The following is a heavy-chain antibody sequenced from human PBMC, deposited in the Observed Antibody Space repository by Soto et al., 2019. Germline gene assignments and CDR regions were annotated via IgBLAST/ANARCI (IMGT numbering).Heavy chain of an antibody. D-gene: IGHD5-12*01. V-gene: IGHV3-33*01. J-gene: IGHJ6*03. CDR1: GFTFSSYG. Sequence: PGGSLRLSCAASGFTFSSYGMHWVRQAPGKGLEWVAVIWYDGSNKYYADSVKGRFTISRDNSKNTLYLRMNSLRAEDTAVYYCRGGYDQNRYYYMDVWGKGTTVTVSS. CDR2: IWYDGSNK. CDR3: RGGYDQNRYYYMDV.